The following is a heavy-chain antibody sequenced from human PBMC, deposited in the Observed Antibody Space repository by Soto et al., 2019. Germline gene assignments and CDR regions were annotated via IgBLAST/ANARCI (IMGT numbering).Heavy chain of an antibody. CDR3: ARSSWIAVTGTGYYFDC. CDR1: GFTVSSNY. D-gene: IGHD6-19*01. J-gene: IGHJ4*02. V-gene: IGHV3-66*01. CDR2: IYRGGDT. Sequence: EVQLVESGGGLVQPGGSLRLSCAASGFTVSSNYMSWVRQAPGKGLEWVSVIYRGGDTYYADSVKGRFTISRDNFKNTLSLQMNSLTAEDTAVYYCARSSWIAVTGTGYYFDCWGQGTLVTVSS.